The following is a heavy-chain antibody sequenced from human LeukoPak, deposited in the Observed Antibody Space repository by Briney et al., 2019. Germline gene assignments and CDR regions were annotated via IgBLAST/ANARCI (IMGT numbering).Heavy chain of an antibody. J-gene: IGHJ4*02. CDR3: ARRRYNYDY. D-gene: IGHD5-18*01. CDR1: GGSISTYY. V-gene: IGHV4-59*01. CDR2: IYYGGNT. Sequence: PSETLSLTCTVSGGSISTYYWSWIRQPPGMGLEWIGYIYYGGNTIYNPSLKSRVTISIDTSKNQFSLKLSSVTAADTAVYYCARRRYNYDYWGQGTLVTVSS.